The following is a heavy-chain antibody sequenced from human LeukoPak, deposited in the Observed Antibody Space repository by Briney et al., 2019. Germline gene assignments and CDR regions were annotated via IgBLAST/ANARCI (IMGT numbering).Heavy chain of an antibody. CDR3: ARLVTVTTGNDAFDI. Sequence: GESLKISCKGSGYSFTSYWIGRVRQMPGKGLEWMGRIDPSDSYTSYSPSFQGHVTISTDKSITTAYLQWSSLKASDTAMYYCARLVTVTTGNDAFDIWGQGTMVTVSS. D-gene: IGHD4-17*01. CDR1: GYSFTSYW. CDR2: IDPSDSYT. V-gene: IGHV5-10-1*01. J-gene: IGHJ3*02.